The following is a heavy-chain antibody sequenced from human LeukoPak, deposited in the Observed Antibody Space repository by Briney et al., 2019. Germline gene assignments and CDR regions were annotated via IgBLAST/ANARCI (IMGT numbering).Heavy chain of an antibody. CDR1: GYSISSGYY. D-gene: IGHD6-19*01. V-gene: IGHV4-38-2*01. J-gene: IGHJ6*03. CDR2: VYHSGST. CDR3: ARGPNGMSYSSGWYGSYYYYYYMDV. Sequence: SETLSPTCAVSGYSISSGYYWGWIRQPPGKGLEWIGSVYHSGSTYYNPSLKSRVTISVDTSKNQFSLKLSSVTAADTAVYYCARGPNGMSYSSGWYGSYYYYYYMDVWGKGTTVTVSS.